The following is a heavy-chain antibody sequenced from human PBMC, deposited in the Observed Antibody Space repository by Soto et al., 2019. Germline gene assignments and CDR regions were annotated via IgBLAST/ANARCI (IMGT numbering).Heavy chain of an antibody. CDR1: GFTFSSYG. V-gene: IGHV3-30*18. CDR2: ISYDGSNK. Sequence: QVQLVESGGGVVQPGRSLRLSCAASGFTFSSYGMHWVRQAPGKGLEWVAVISYDGSNKYYADSVKGRFTISRDNSKNTLYLQMNSLIAEDTAVYYCAKEGGYWGSGSYSVGENYYGMDVWGQGTTVTVSS. D-gene: IGHD3-10*01. CDR3: AKEGGYWGSGSYSVGENYYGMDV. J-gene: IGHJ6*02.